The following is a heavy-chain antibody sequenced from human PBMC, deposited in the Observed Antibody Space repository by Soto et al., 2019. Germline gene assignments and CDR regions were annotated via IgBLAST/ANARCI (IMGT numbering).Heavy chain of an antibody. J-gene: IGHJ6*02. V-gene: IGHV3-30*18. D-gene: IGHD6-13*01. CDR1: GFTFSSYG. Sequence: GGSLRLSFAASGFTFSSYGMYWVRQAPVKGLEWEEVISYDGRNKYYADSVKGRFTISRDNSKNTLYLQMNSLGVEDEAVYYDAKGPGYSSSWHFYYGRDVCGQGTTVT. CDR3: AKGPGYSSSWHFYYGRDV. CDR2: ISYDGRNK.